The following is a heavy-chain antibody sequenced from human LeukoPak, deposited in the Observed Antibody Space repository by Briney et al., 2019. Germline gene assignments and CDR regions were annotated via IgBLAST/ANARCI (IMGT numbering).Heavy chain of an antibody. V-gene: IGHV3-21*01. Sequence: GGSLRLSCAASGFTFSSYSMNWVRQAPGKGLEWVSSISSSSSYIYYADSVKGRFTISRDNAKNSLYLQMNSLRAEDTAVYYCARDRRGSYDAFDIWGQGTLVTVSS. CDR1: GFTFSSYS. D-gene: IGHD1-26*01. CDR2: ISSSSSYI. CDR3: ARDRRGSYDAFDI. J-gene: IGHJ3*02.